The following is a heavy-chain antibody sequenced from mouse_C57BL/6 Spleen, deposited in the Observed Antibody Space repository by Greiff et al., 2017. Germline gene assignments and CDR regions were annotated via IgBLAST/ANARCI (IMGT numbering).Heavy chain of an antibody. D-gene: IGHD3-3*01. CDR3: ARRAGPWYFDV. J-gene: IGHJ1*03. Sequence: VQLQQSGPELVKPGASVKMSCKASGYTFTDYNMHWVKQSHGKSLEWIGYINPNNGGTSYNQKFKGKATLTVNKSPSTAYMEPRSLTSEDSAVYYCARRAGPWYFDVWGTGTTVTVSS. CDR2: INPNNGGT. V-gene: IGHV1-22*01. CDR1: GYTFTDYN.